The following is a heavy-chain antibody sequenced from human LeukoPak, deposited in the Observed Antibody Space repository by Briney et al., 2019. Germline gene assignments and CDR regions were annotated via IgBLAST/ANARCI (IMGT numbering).Heavy chain of an antibody. CDR2: IYYSGST. J-gene: IGHJ4*02. CDR3: ARHRDLPAEIDY. D-gene: IGHD2-2*01. CDR1: GGSISSSSYY. Sequence: SETLSLTCTVSGGSISSSSYYWGWIRQPPGKGLEWIGSIYYSGSTYYNPSLKSRVTISLDTSKNQFSLKLSSATAADTAVYYCARHRDLPAEIDYWGQGTLVTVSS. V-gene: IGHV4-39*01.